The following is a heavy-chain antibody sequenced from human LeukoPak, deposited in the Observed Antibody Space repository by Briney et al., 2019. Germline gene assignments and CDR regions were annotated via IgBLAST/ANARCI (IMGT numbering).Heavy chain of an antibody. V-gene: IGHV3-23*01. CDR1: GFTFSSYA. CDR3: ANNRNDVGVFDY. D-gene: IGHD1-1*01. Sequence: PGGSLRLSCAASGFTFSSYAMSWVRQAPGKGLEWVSAISGSGGSTYYADSVKGRFTISRDNSKNTLYRQMNSLRAEDTTVYYCANNRNDVGVFDYWGQGTLVTVSS. J-gene: IGHJ4*02. CDR2: ISGSGGST.